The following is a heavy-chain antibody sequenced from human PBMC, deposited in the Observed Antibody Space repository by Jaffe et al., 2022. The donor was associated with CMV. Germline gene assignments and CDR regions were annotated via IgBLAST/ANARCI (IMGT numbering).Heavy chain of an antibody. CDR3: TRGSSYWGYSSRYTHYYMDV. V-gene: IGHV3-49*04. J-gene: IGHJ6*03. CDR2: IRSKAYGGTT. Sequence: EVQLVESGGGLVQPGRSLRLSCTASGFTFGDYAMSWVRQAPGKGLEWVGFIRSKAYGGTTEYAASVKGRFTISRDDSKSIAYLQMNSLKTEDTAVYYCTRGSSYWGYSSRYTHYYMDVWGKGTTVTVSS. D-gene: IGHD6-13*01. CDR1: GFTFGDYA.